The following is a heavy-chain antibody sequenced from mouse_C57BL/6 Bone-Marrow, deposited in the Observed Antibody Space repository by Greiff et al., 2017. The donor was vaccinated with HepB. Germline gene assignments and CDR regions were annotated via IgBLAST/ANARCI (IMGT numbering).Heavy chain of an antibody. J-gene: IGHJ1*03. CDR3: ARRGYYGSSYWYFDV. D-gene: IGHD1-1*01. Sequence: EVQLVESGGGLVQPGGSLKLSCAASGFTFSDYGMAWVRQAPRKGPEWVAFISNLAYSIYYADTVTGRFPISRENAKNTLYLERSSLRSEDTAMYYCARRGYYGSSYWYFDVWGTGTTVSVSS. CDR2: ISNLAYSI. V-gene: IGHV5-15*01. CDR1: GFTFSDYG.